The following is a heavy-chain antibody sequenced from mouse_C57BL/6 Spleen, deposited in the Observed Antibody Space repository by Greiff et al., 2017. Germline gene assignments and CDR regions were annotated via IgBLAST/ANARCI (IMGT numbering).Heavy chain of an antibody. V-gene: IGHV1-80*01. CDR2: IYPGDGDT. D-gene: IGHD2-2*01. CDR1: GYAFSSYW. CDR3: ARRDWFLFAY. J-gene: IGHJ3*01. Sequence: QVQLKESGAELVKPGASVKISCKASGYAFSSYWMNWVKQRPGKGLEWIGQIYPGDGDTNYNGKFKGKATLTADKSSSTAYMQLSSLTSEDSAVYFCARRDWFLFAYWGQGTLVTVSA.